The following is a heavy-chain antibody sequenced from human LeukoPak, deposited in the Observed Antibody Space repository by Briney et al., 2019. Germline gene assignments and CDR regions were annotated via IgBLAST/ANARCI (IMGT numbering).Heavy chain of an antibody. CDR2: IYHSGST. CDR1: GGSISSSNW. D-gene: IGHD6-13*01. V-gene: IGHV4-4*02. CDR3: AGAIAAAGTREGY. J-gene: IGHJ4*02. Sequence: SETLSLTCAVSGGSISSSNWWSWVRQPPGKGLEWIGEIYHSGSTNYNPSLKSRVTISVDKTKNQFSLKLRSVTAADTAVYYCAGAIAAAGTREGYWGQGTLVTVSS.